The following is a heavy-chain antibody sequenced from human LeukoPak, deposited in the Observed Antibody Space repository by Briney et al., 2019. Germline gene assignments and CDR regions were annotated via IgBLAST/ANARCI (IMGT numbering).Heavy chain of an antibody. CDR1: GGSISSSSYY. J-gene: IGHJ4*02. V-gene: IGHV4-39*07. CDR3: ARDSSVGATGSFDY. CDR2: IYYSGST. D-gene: IGHD1-26*01. Sequence: SETLSLTCTVSGGSISSSSYYWGWIRQPPGKGLEWIGSIYYSGSTYYNPSLKSRVTISVDTPKNQFSLKLSSVTAADTAVYYCARDSSVGATGSFDYWGQGTLVTVSS.